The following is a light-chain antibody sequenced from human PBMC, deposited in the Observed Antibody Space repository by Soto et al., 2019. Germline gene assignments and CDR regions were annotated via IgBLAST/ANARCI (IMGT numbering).Light chain of an antibody. CDR1: QGIGST. J-gene: IGKJ2*01. V-gene: IGKV3-15*01. Sequence: EIVITQSPATLSVSPGEGVTLSCRASQGIGSTLAWYQQKPGQTPRLLIYGASTRATDVPARFSGSGSGTDFTLTINGLQSEDFAVYYCQQYNNWPLYTFGQGTKLEIK. CDR3: QQYNNWPLYT. CDR2: GAS.